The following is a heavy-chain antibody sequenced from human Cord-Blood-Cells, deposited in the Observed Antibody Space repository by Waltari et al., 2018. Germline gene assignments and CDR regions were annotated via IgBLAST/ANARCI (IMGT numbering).Heavy chain of an antibody. V-gene: IGHV2-5*01. J-gene: IGHJ4*02. Sequence: QITLKESGPTLVKPTQTLTLTCTFSGFSLSTSGVGVGWIRQPPGKALEWLALIYWNDDKPYSPSLKSRLTITKDTSKNQVVLTMTNMDPVDTATYYCARARDGYNYDYWGQGTLVTVSS. CDR1: GFSLSTSGVG. CDR2: IYWNDDK. CDR3: ARARDGYNYDY. D-gene: IGHD5-12*01.